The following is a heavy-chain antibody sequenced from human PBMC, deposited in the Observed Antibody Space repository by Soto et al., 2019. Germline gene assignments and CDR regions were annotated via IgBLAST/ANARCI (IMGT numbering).Heavy chain of an antibody. V-gene: IGHV6-1*01. CDR3: ARDSLKGVKGYDVMSGYYYGMDV. J-gene: IGHJ6*02. CDR1: GDSVSSNSAA. Sequence: PSQTLSLTCAISGDSVSSNSAAWNWIRQSPSRGLEWLGRTYYRSKWYNDYAVSVKSRITINPDTSKNQFSLQLNSVTPEDTAVYYCARDSLKGVKGYDVMSGYYYGMDVWGQGTTVTVSS. CDR2: TYYRSKWYN. D-gene: IGHD5-12*01.